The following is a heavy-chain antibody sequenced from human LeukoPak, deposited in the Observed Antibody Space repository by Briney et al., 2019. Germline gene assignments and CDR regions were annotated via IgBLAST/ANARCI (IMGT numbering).Heavy chain of an antibody. CDR2: IYYSGST. Sequence: SETLSLTCTVSGGSIISYYWSWIRQPPGKGLEWIGYIYYSGSTNYNPSLKSRVTISVDTSKNQFSLKLSSVTAADTAVYYCARASREYYYDSSGYYPFDYWGQGTLVTVSS. CDR3: ARASREYYYDSSGYYPFDY. CDR1: GGSIISYY. D-gene: IGHD3-22*01. J-gene: IGHJ4*02. V-gene: IGHV4-59*01.